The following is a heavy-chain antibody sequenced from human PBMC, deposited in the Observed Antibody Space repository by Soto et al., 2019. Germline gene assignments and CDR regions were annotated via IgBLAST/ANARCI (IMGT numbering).Heavy chain of an antibody. D-gene: IGHD3-10*01. CDR2: ISGSGGST. J-gene: IGHJ6*02. CDR3: ANNIWFGESNYYYGMDV. CDR1: GFTFSSYA. V-gene: IGHV3-23*01. Sequence: PGGSLRLSCAASGFTFSSYAMSWVRQAPGKGLEWVSAISGSGGSTYYADSVKGRFTISRDNSKNTLYLQMNSLRAEDTAVYYCANNIWFGESNYYYGMDVWGQGTTVTVSS.